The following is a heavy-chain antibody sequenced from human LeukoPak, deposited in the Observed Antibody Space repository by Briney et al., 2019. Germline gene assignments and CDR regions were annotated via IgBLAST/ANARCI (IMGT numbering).Heavy chain of an antibody. D-gene: IGHD6-13*01. CDR3: AKQSAGSAAWYSLHYDF. CDR1: GFTLSSYA. V-gene: IGHV3-23*01. Sequence: GGSLRLSCAASGFTLSSYAMTWFRQAPGRGLEWVSSVDGGGGGTYCADSVKGRFTISRDNSKDTLYLQMNGLRAEDTAVYFCAKQSAGSAAWYSLHYDFWGQGTLVTVSS. J-gene: IGHJ4*02. CDR2: VDGGGGGT.